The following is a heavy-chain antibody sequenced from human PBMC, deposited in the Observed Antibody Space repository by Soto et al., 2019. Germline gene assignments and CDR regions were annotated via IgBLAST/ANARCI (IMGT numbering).Heavy chain of an antibody. CDR2: INAGNGNT. D-gene: IGHD2-15*01. CDR1: GYTFTSYA. CDR3: ASSPTGCSGGSCYFHYYYGMAV. Sequence: ASVKVSCKASGYTFTSYAMHWVRQAPGQRLEWMGGINAGNGNTKYSQKFQGRVTITRDTSASTAYMELSSLRSEDTAAYYCASSPTGCSGGSCYFHYYYGMAVWGQGTTVTVSS. V-gene: IGHV1-3*01. J-gene: IGHJ6*02.